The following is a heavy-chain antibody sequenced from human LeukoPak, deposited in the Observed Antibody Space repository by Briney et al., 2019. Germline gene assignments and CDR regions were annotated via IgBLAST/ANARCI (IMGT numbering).Heavy chain of an antibody. CDR1: GGSITATDFD. V-gene: IGHV4-39*01. CDR2: ISSSGKS. D-gene: IGHD1-26*01. J-gene: IGHJ4*02. Sequence: PSETPSLTCSVSGGSITATDFDWAWIRQPPGQALEWIATISSSGKSYYNPYFMSRVTISVDTSKNQFSLDVTSVTAADTGLFYCARFKGGTGFDYWGRGVLVIVS. CDR3: ARFKGGTGFDY.